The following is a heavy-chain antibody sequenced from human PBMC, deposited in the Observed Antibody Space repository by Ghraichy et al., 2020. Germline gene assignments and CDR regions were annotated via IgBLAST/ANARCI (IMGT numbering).Heavy chain of an antibody. CDR3: ARDPVQAAAGPGYYFDY. J-gene: IGHJ4*02. CDR2: IWYDGSNK. Sequence: GESLRLSCAASGFTFSSYGMHWVRQAPGKGLEWVAVIWYDGSNKYYADSVKGRFTISRDNSKNTLYLQMNSLRAEDTAVYYCARDPVQAAAGPGYYFDYWGQGTLVTVSS. V-gene: IGHV3-33*01. D-gene: IGHD6-13*01. CDR1: GFTFSSYG.